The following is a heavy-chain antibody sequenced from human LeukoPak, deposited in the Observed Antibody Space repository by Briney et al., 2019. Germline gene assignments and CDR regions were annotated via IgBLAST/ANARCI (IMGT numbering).Heavy chain of an antibody. CDR3: AGDLSNYFLHYIDF. Sequence: GGSLRLSCVTSGFSFSDYNMNWVRQAPGRGLEWVSSITSTSRDKSYADSVRGRFTISRDNAKNSLFLQMDTLGAEDTAVYYCAGDLSNYFLHYIDFWGQGTLVTVSS. D-gene: IGHD4-11*01. CDR2: ITSTSRDK. J-gene: IGHJ4*02. CDR1: GFSFSDYN. V-gene: IGHV3-21*01.